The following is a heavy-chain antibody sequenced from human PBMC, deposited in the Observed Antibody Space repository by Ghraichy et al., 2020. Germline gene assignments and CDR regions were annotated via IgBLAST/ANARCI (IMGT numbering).Heavy chain of an antibody. Sequence: GGSLRLSCAASGFTLSDYWMNWVRQAPGKGPEWVAIIKQDGSEKHYVDSVKGRFTISRDNAKNSLHLQMNSLRVDDTAVYYCARASGWVIDYWGQGNLVTGS. CDR3: ARASGWVIDY. V-gene: IGHV3-7*04. CDR2: IKQDGSEK. D-gene: IGHD2-21*01. J-gene: IGHJ4*02. CDR1: GFTLSDYW.